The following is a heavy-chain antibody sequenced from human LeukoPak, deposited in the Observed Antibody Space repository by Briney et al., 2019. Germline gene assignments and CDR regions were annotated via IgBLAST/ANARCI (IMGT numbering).Heavy chain of an antibody. D-gene: IGHD6-13*01. CDR2: ISYDGSHT. J-gene: IGHJ6*03. CDR3: AREEQELVRDYYYYMDV. CDR1: GFTFSNFD. Sequence: PGGSLRLSCAASGFTFSNFDMRWVRQAPGKGLEWVALISYDGSHTYYEDSMKGRFTISRDNSRNLLYLQMTSLSGDDSAVYYCAREEQELVRDYYYYMDVWGKGTTVTVSS. V-gene: IGHV3-30*01.